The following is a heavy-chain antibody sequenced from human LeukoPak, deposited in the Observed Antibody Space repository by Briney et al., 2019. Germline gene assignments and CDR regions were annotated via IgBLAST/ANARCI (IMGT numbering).Heavy chain of an antibody. CDR2: ISGSGGGT. V-gene: IGHV3-23*01. J-gene: IGHJ4*02. CDR3: ARGPSRYCSSTSCYTEEVSDY. CDR1: GFTFSNAW. D-gene: IGHD2-2*02. Sequence: GGSLRLSCAVSGFTFSNAWMSWVRQALGKGLEWVSAISGSGGGTYYADSVKGRFTISRDNAKNTLYLQMNSLRAEDTAVYYCARGPSRYCSSTSCYTEEVSDYWGQGTLVTVSS.